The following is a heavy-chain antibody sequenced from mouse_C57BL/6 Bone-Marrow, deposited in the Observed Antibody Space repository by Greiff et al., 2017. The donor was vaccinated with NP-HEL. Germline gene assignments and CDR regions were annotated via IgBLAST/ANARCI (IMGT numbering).Heavy chain of an antibody. CDR3: ARYLRSAMDY. Sequence: EVKLMESGGGLVQPGGSLSLSCAASGFTFTDYYMSWVRQPPGKALEWLGFIRNKANGYTTEYSASVKGRFTISRDNSQSILYLQMNALRAEDSATYYCARYLRSAMDYWGQGTSVTVSS. V-gene: IGHV7-3*01. J-gene: IGHJ4*01. CDR1: GFTFTDYY. CDR2: IRNKANGYTT.